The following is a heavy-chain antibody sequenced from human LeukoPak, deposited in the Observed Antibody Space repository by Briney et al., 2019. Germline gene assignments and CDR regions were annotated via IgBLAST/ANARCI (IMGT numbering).Heavy chain of an antibody. CDR3: VTYSTGLYKGLEF. D-gene: IGHD2-8*02. Sequence: GGSLRLSCAASGFTFTTYWTSWIRQAPGKGLEWVANINQDGTDKYYVDSVKGRFTFSRDNAQNSLYLQMSSLRVEDTAVYYCVTYSTGLYKGLEFWGQGTQVTVSS. CDR1: GFTFTTYW. J-gene: IGHJ4*02. V-gene: IGHV3-7*03. CDR2: INQDGTDK.